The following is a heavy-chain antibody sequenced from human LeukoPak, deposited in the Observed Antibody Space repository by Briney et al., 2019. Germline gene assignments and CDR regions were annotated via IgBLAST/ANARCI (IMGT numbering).Heavy chain of an antibody. V-gene: IGHV4-38-2*02. CDR2: IYHSGST. Sequence: PSETLSLTCAVSGYSISSGYYWGWIRQPPGKGLEWIGSIYHSGSTYYNPSLKSRVTISVDTSKNQFSLKLSSVTAADTAVYYCARDLGYSSGWTYWYFDLWGRGTLVTVSS. D-gene: IGHD6-19*01. J-gene: IGHJ2*01. CDR1: GYSISSGYY. CDR3: ARDLGYSSGWTYWYFDL.